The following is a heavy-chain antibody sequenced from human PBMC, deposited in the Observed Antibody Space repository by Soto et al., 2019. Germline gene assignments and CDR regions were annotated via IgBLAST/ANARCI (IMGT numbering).Heavy chain of an antibody. J-gene: IGHJ6*02. Sequence: SETLSLTCAVSGYSISSGYYWGWIRQPPGKGLEWIGSIYHSGSTYYNPSLKSRVTISVDTSKNQFSLKLSSVTAADTAVYYCARVTDGMDVWGPGTTVTVSS. CDR1: GYSISSGYY. CDR3: ARVTDGMDV. V-gene: IGHV4-38-2*01. D-gene: IGHD5-18*01. CDR2: IYHSGST.